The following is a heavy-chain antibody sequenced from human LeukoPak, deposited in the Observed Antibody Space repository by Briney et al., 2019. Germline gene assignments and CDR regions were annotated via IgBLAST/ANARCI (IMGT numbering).Heavy chain of an antibody. CDR1: GGSFSGYY. D-gene: IGHD3-22*01. CDR3: ASNPFPYPLITMIVVDA. V-gene: IGHV4-34*01. J-gene: IGHJ4*02. Sequence: SETLSLTCAVYGGSFSGYYWSWIRQPPGKGLEWIGEINHSGSTNYNPSLKSRVTISVDTSKNQFSLKLSSVTAADTAVYYCASNPFPYPLITMIVVDAWGQGTLVTVSS. CDR2: INHSGST.